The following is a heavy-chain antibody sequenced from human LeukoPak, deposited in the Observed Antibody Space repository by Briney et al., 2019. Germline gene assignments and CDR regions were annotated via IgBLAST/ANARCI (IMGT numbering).Heavy chain of an antibody. Sequence: SETLSLTCTVSGGSISSYYWSWIRQPPGKGLEWIGHIYYSGSANYIPSLKSRVTISLDTSKNQFSLKLSSVTAADTAMYYCARSGTWYVFDYWGQGTLVTVSS. CDR1: GGSISSYY. CDR3: ARSGTWYVFDY. D-gene: IGHD6-13*01. V-gene: IGHV4-59*01. J-gene: IGHJ4*02. CDR2: IYYSGSA.